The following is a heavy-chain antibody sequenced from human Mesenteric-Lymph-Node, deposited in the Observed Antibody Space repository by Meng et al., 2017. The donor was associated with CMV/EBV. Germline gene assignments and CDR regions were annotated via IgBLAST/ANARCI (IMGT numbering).Heavy chain of an antibody. D-gene: IGHD1-26*01. V-gene: IGHV7-4-1*02. J-gene: IGHJ5*02. CDR3: ARGDWGAYGWFDP. CDR2: INTSTGNP. Sequence: CKASGYTFSSFAMRWVRQAPGQGLEWMRWINTSTGNPTYAQDFTGRFVFSLDISVSATYLQISSLRAEDTAIYYCARGDWGAYGWFDPWGQGTLVTVSS. CDR1: GYTFSSFA.